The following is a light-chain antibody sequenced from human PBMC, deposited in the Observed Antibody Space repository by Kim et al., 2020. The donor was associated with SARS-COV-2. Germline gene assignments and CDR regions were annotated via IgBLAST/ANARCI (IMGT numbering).Light chain of an antibody. Sequence: GQRVTISCSGSSSNIGSNPVNWYQQLPGTAPKLLIYSNNQRPSGVPDRFSGSKSGTSASLAICGLQSEDEADYYCAAWDDSLNGYVFGTGTKVTVL. CDR3: AAWDDSLNGYV. J-gene: IGLJ1*01. CDR1: SSNIGSNP. CDR2: SNN. V-gene: IGLV1-44*01.